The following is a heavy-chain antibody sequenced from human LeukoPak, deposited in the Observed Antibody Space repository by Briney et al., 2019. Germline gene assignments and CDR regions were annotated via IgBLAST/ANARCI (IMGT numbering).Heavy chain of an antibody. J-gene: IGHJ4*02. CDR2: IKQDGSEK. CDR3: ARDTKFDSYDY. Sequence: PGGSLRLSCAASGFTFSSYWMSWVRQAPGKGLEWVANIKQDGSEKYYVDSVKGRFIISRDNAKNSLYLQMNSLRAEDTAVYYCARDTKFDSYDYWGQGTLVTVSS. V-gene: IGHV3-7*01. D-gene: IGHD3-22*01. CDR1: GFTFSSYW.